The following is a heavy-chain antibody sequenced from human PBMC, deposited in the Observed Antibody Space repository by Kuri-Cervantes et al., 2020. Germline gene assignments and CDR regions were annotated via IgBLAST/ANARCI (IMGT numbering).Heavy chain of an antibody. CDR2: IYYSGST. Sequence: SQTLSLTCAVYGGSFSGYYWSWIRQPPGKGLEWIGSIYYSGSTYYNPSLKSRVTISVDTSKNQFSLKLSSVTAADTAVYYCARASLTGPHFDYWGQGTLVTVSS. CDR3: ARASLTGPHFDY. D-gene: IGHD7-27*01. CDR1: GGSFSGYY. V-gene: IGHV4-34*01. J-gene: IGHJ4*02.